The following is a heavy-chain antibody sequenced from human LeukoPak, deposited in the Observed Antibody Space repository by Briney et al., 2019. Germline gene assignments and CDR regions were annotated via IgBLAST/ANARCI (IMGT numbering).Heavy chain of an antibody. J-gene: IGHJ6*02. CDR1: GFTFSSYA. CDR2: ISGSGGST. D-gene: IGHD3-3*01. Sequence: GGSLRLSCVASGFTFSSYAMSWVRQAPGKGLEWVSAISGSGGSTYYADSVKGRFTISRDNSKNTLYLQMNSLRAEDTAVYYCASLLYYYYGMDVWGQGTTVTVSS. CDR3: ASLLYYYYGMDV. V-gene: IGHV3-23*01.